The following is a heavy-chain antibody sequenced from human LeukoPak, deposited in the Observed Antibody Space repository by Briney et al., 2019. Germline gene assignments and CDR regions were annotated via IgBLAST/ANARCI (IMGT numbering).Heavy chain of an antibody. D-gene: IGHD1-26*01. CDR1: GFSFTNSW. V-gene: IGHV3-7*01. J-gene: IGHJ4*02. CDR3: ARDSDGSLDY. Sequence: GESLRLSCAASGFSFTNSWMAWVRQAPGKGLEWVANIKQDGSTKHYADSLKGRFTISRDNPKNSLYLQMNSLRADDTALYYCARDSDGSLDYWGQGILVTVAS. CDR2: IKQDGSTK.